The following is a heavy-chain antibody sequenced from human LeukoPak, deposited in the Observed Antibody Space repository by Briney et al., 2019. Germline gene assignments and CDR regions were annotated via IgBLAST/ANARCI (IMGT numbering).Heavy chain of an antibody. CDR1: GFTFKNYA. CDR2: ISGDAATS. V-gene: IGHV3-23*01. Sequence: GGSLRLSCAASGFTFKNYAMNWVRQSPGQGLEWVSTISGDAATSWYADSVKGRFTVSRDNSKNIVFLQMNSLRAEDTAVYYCARSSLRYFDWSPDFDYWGQGTLVTVSS. D-gene: IGHD3-9*01. CDR3: ARSSLRYFDWSPDFDY. J-gene: IGHJ4*02.